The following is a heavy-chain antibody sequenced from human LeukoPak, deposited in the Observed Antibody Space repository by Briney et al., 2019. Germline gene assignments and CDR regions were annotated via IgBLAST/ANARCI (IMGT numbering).Heavy chain of an antibody. J-gene: IGHJ4*02. CDR2: IIPIFGTA. CDR1: GGTFSSYA. D-gene: IGHD5-24*01. Sequence: ASVKVSCKASGGTFSSYAISWVRQAPGQGLEWMGGIIPIFGTANYAQKFQGRVTITADKSTSTAYMELSSLRSEDTAVYYCARSVRYGDGYNLGYWGQGTLVTVSS. CDR3: ARSVRYGDGYNLGY. V-gene: IGHV1-69*06.